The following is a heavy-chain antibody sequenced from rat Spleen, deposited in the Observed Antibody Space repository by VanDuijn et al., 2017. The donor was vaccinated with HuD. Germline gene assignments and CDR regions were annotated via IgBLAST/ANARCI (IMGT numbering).Heavy chain of an antibody. V-gene: IGHV5-25*01. Sequence: EVQLVESGGGLVQPGRSMKLSCAASGLSFSNYYMAWVRQAPTRGLEWVASISTSGAGTFYRDSVKGRFTVSRDNAKSTLYLQMDSLRSEDTATYYCATRHDYFDYWGPGVMVTVSS. CDR1: GLSFSNYY. CDR2: ISTSGAGT. CDR3: ATRHDYFDY. J-gene: IGHJ2*01.